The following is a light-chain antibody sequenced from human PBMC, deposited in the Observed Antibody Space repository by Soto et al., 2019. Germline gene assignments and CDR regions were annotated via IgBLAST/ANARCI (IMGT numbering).Light chain of an antibody. V-gene: IGKV3D-15*01. J-gene: IGKJ1*01. Sequence: PGERPTLSCSASESIGDYLEWYQQKPGQAPRLIIYGATMRTTGTPDRFSGAGSETHFTLAISSLQSEDFELYYCQQYNDWPLTFGQGTKGDIK. CDR1: ESIGDY. CDR3: QQYNDWPLT. CDR2: GAT.